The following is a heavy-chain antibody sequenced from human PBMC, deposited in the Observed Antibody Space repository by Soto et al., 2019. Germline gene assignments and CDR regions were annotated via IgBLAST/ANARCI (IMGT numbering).Heavy chain of an antibody. D-gene: IGHD2-2*01. J-gene: IGHJ6*02. CDR3: ASSSLSGMDG. CDR2: IYSSGNT. V-gene: IGHV4-30-4*01. CDR1: GGSISSGYYY. Sequence: QVQLQASGPGLVKPSQTLSLTCSVSGGSISSGYYYWSWIRQPPGKGLAWIGTIYSSGNTYSNPSLKSTLILSMDTSKTQFSLKVGSVTPAATAVYYCASSSLSGMDGCGQGATVTVS.